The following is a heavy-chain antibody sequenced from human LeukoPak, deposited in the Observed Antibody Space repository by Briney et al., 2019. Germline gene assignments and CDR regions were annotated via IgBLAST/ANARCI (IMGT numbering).Heavy chain of an antibody. J-gene: IGHJ4*02. CDR1: GDSISSYY. V-gene: IGHV4-59*01. D-gene: IGHD4/OR15-4a*01. CDR2: MHNGVHT. Sequence: PSETLSLTCTVPGDSISSYYWSWIRQLPGKGLEWIAYMHNGVHTNYNPSLKSRVTISGDTSKNQFSLKLTSVTAADTAVYFCAATIKRDYGDTVLNYWGQGTLVTVSS. CDR3: AATIKRDYGDTVLNY.